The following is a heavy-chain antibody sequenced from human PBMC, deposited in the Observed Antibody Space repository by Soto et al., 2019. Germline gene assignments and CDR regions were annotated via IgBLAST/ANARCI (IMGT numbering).Heavy chain of an antibody. CDR2: IYYSGST. Sequence: QVQLQESGPGLVKPSQTLSLTCTVSGGSISSSGYYWSWVRQHPGKGLEWIGYIYYSGSTYYNPSLKSRVTISVDTSKNQFSLKLSSVTAADTAVYYCARSRARYSHDYWGQGTLVTVSS. D-gene: IGHD5-18*01. V-gene: IGHV4-31*03. J-gene: IGHJ4*02. CDR1: GGSISSSGYY. CDR3: ARSRARYSHDY.